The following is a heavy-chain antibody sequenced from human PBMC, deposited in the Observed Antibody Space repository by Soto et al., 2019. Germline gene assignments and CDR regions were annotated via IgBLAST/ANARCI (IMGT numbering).Heavy chain of an antibody. J-gene: IGHJ6*02. CDR3: AKSHLLYLDEIYYYGMDV. CDR2: ISYDGGNK. Sequence: PGGSLRLSCAASGFTFSSYGMHWVRQAPGKGLEWVAVISYDGGNKYYADSVKGRFTISRDNSKNTLYLQMNSLRAEDTAVYYCAKSHLLYLDEIYYYGMDVWGQGTTVTVSS. V-gene: IGHV3-30*18. D-gene: IGHD2-8*01. CDR1: GFTFSSYG.